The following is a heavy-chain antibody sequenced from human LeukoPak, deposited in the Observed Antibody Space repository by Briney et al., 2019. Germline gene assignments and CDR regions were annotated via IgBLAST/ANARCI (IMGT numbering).Heavy chain of an antibody. Sequence: GGSLRLSCAASGFTFSTFTMHWVRQVPGAGPEWISSISGKLFSGHKTTTYYADSVTGRFTISRDDAKNSLYLQMNSLRAEDTAVYYCARDPYSGSYKGYYWGQGTLVTVSS. CDR3: ARDPYSGSYKGYY. CDR2: ISGKLFSGHKTTT. J-gene: IGHJ4*02. V-gene: IGHV3-48*04. D-gene: IGHD1-26*01. CDR1: GFTFSTFT.